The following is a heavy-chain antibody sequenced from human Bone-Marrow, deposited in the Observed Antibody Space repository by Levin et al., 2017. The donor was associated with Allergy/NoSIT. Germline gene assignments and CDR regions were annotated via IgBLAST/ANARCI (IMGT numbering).Heavy chain of an antibody. CDR1: GFTFSSYW. CDR3: AREGSSPFDY. D-gene: IGHD1-26*01. CDR2: INSDGSST. J-gene: IGHJ4*02. V-gene: IGHV3-74*01. Sequence: GESLKISCAASGFTFSSYWMHWGRQAPGKGLVWVSRINSDGSSTSYADSVKGRFTISRDNAKNTLYLQMNSLRAEDTAVYYCAREGSSPFDYWGQGTLVTVSS.